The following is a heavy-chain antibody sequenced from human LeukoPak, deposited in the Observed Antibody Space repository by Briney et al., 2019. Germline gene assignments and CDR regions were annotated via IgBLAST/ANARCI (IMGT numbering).Heavy chain of an antibody. Sequence: ASVKVSCKASGYTLTCYYMHWVRHAPGQGLEWMGWTNPNSGGTNYAQKFQGRVSMARDTYISTAYMELSRLRSDDTAVYYCARVVLRFLEWLLPEPYGMDVWGQGTTVTVSS. CDR2: TNPNSGGT. V-gene: IGHV1-2*02. J-gene: IGHJ6*02. D-gene: IGHD3-3*01. CDR3: ARVVLRFLEWLLPEPYGMDV. CDR1: GYTLTCYY.